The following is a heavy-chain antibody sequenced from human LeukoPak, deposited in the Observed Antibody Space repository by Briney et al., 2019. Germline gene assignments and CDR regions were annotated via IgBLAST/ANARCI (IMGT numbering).Heavy chain of an antibody. V-gene: IGHV3-48*04. Sequence: GSLRLSCAASGFTLSSNFLSWVRQAPGKGLEFVTYISSSGSPKYYADSVKGRFTISRDNAKNSLYLQMNSLRAEDTALYCCARRVYYYDTSPTLLGMGFDYWGQGTLVTVSS. D-gene: IGHD3-22*01. CDR1: GFTLSSNF. J-gene: IGHJ4*02. CDR3: ARRVYYYDTSPTLLGMGFDY. CDR2: ISSSGSPK.